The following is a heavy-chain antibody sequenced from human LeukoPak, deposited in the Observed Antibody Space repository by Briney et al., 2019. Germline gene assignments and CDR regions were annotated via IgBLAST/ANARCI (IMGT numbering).Heavy chain of an antibody. CDR1: GFTFSSYA. CDR2: ISSSGGST. CDR3: AKEVSYYFYMDV. Sequence: GGSLRLSCAASGFTFSSYAMSWVRQAPGKGLEWVSAISSSGGSTYYADSVKGRFTISRDNSKNALYLQMNSLRAEDTAVYYCAKEVSYYFYMDVWGKGTTVTVSS. J-gene: IGHJ6*03. V-gene: IGHV3-23*01.